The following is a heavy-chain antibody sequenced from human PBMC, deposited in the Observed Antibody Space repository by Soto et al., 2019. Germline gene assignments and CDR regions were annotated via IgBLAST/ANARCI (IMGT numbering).Heavy chain of an antibody. Sequence: EVQLLESGGGLVQPGGSLRLSCAASSFSFSNYAMTWVRQAPGKGLEWVSTISGSGYTTDYADSVKGRFTISRDNSKNTLKLQMNSLRAEDTAVYYCAIDVSGYYYETDYWGQGTLVTVSS. CDR2: ISGSGYTT. V-gene: IGHV3-23*01. J-gene: IGHJ4*02. CDR1: SFSFSNYA. CDR3: AIDVSGYYYETDY. D-gene: IGHD3-22*01.